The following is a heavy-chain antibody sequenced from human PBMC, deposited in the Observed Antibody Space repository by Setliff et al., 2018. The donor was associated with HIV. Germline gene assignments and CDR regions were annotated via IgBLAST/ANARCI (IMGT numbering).Heavy chain of an antibody. CDR2: IYPSGIT. CDR3: ARGSFGDYEGSAEYLQH. Sequence: SETLSLTCTVSGGSISSGGFYWSWIRQPAGKGLEWIGRIYPSGITNYNPSLRSRLTMSVDTSKNQFSLKLSSVTAADTAVYYCARGSFGDYEGSAEYLQHWGQGTLVTVSS. D-gene: IGHD3-16*01. J-gene: IGHJ1*01. V-gene: IGHV4-61*02. CDR1: GGSISSGGFY.